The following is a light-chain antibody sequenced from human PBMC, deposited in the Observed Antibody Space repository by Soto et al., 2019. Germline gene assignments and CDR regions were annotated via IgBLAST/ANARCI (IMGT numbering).Light chain of an antibody. Sequence: DIQMTQSPSSLSASVGDRVTITCRASQSISNYLNWYQQKPGKAPKLLMYATSNLQSGVPSRFSGSGSGTDFTLTISSLQPEDFATYYCQQSYSTPVTFGPGTKVDIK. V-gene: IGKV1-39*01. CDR2: ATS. CDR3: QQSYSTPVT. J-gene: IGKJ3*01. CDR1: QSISNY.